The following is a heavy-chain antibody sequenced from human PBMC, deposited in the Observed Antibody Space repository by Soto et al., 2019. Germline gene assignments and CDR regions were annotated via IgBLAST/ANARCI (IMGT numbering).Heavy chain of an antibody. CDR3: ARVPKVVPAAMNPMDV. J-gene: IGHJ6*03. CDR2: ISSSSSYI. D-gene: IGHD2-2*01. CDR1: GFTFSSYS. V-gene: IGHV3-21*01. Sequence: GGSLRLSCAASGFTFSSYSMNWVRQAPGKGLEWVSSISSSSSYIYYADSVKGRFTISRDNAKNSLYLQMNSLRAEDTAVYYCARVPKVVPAAMNPMDVWGKGTTVTVSS.